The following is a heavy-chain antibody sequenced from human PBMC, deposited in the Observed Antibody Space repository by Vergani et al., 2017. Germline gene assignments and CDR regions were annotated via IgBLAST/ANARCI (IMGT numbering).Heavy chain of an antibody. D-gene: IGHD6-13*01. Sequence: QVQLQESGPGLVKPSQTLSLTCTVSGGSISSGGYYWSWIRQHPGKGLEWIGYIYYSGSTYYNPSVKSRVTISVDTSKNQFSLKLSSVTAADTAVYYCARAAAGTEVDYYYYMDVWGKGTTVTVSS. V-gene: IGHV4-31*03. CDR2: IYYSGST. CDR3: ARAAAGTEVDYYYYMDV. J-gene: IGHJ6*03. CDR1: GGSISSGGYY.